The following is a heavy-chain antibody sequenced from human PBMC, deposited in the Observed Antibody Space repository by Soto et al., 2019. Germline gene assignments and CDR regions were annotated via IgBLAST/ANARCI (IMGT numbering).Heavy chain of an antibody. D-gene: IGHD1-20*01. Sequence: ESGGGLVQPGGSLRLSCGVSGLTFGSYAMTWVRQAPGKGLEWVSGISGSGANTYYADSVKGRFTISRDNSKNTLYLQMNSLRAEDTAIYYCAKDARYYWKIDFWGQGTLVTVSS. CDR2: ISGSGANT. V-gene: IGHV3-23*01. J-gene: IGHJ4*02. CDR1: GLTFGSYA. CDR3: AKDARYYWKIDF.